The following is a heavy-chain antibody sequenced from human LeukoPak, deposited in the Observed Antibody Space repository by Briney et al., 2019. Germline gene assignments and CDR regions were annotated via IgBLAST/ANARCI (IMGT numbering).Heavy chain of an antibody. D-gene: IGHD3-3*01. Sequence: SETLSLTCTVSGGSISSSGNYWGWIRQPPGEGLEWIGSIYYSGSTYYNPSLKSRVTISVDTSKNQFSLKLTSVTAADTAVYYCARVGSGLNLYYFDYWGQGILVTVSS. CDR3: ARVGSGLNLYYFDY. J-gene: IGHJ4*02. CDR1: GGSISSSGNY. CDR2: IYYSGST. V-gene: IGHV4-39*01.